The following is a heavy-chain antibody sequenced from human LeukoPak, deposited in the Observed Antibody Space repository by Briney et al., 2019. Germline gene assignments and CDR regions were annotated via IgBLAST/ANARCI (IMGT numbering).Heavy chain of an antibody. J-gene: IGHJ4*02. V-gene: IGHV3-53*04. D-gene: IGHD6-6*01. CDR1: GFIVSSNY. CDR2: IYSGGST. Sequence: GGSLTLSCAASGFIVSSNYISWVRQAPGKGLHWVSVIYSGGSTFYADSVKGRFTISRHDSKNTVYLQMNSLRTEDTAVYYCAKSRSSLGPSSLDYWGQGALVTVSS. CDR3: AKSRSSLGPSSLDY.